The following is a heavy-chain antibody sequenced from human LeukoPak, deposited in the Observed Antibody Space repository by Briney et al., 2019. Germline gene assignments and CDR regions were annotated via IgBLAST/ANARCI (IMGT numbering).Heavy chain of an antibody. Sequence: GGSLRLSCAASGFTFSSYSMNWVRQAPGKGLEWVSYISSSSSTIYYADSVKGRFTISRDNAKNSLYLQMNSLRAEDTAVYYCVRDQNLGYCSGGSCYLVGWRDYYGMDVWGQGTTVTVSS. CDR3: VRDQNLGYCSGGSCYLVGWRDYYGMDV. CDR1: GFTFSSYS. J-gene: IGHJ6*02. CDR2: ISSSSSTI. D-gene: IGHD2-15*01. V-gene: IGHV3-48*04.